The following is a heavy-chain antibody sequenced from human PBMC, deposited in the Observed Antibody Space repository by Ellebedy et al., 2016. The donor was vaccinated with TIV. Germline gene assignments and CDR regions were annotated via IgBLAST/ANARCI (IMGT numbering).Heavy chain of an antibody. CDR1: GFTFSSYG. D-gene: IGHD1-26*01. CDR3: ASSLVGNGYAFDI. J-gene: IGHJ3*02. CDR2: IWYDGSNK. V-gene: IGHV3-33*01. Sequence: GESLKISXAASGFTFSSYGMHWVRQAPGKGLEWVAVIWYDGSNKYYADSVKGRFTISRDNSKNTLYLEMNSLRAEDTAVYYCASSLVGNGYAFDIWGQGTMVTVSS.